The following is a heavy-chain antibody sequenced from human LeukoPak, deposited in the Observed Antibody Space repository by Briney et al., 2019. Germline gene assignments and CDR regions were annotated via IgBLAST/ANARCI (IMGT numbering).Heavy chain of an antibody. CDR1: GYSFTSYW. CDR3: ARGPHPVEMATIFVY. CDR2: IYPGDSDT. D-gene: IGHD5-24*01. V-gene: IGHV5-51*01. Sequence: GESLKISCKGSGYSFTSYWIGWVRQMPGKGLEWMGIIYPGDSDTRYSPSFQGQVTIPADKSISTAYLQWSSLKASDTAMYYCARGPHPVEMATIFVYWGQGTLVTVSS. J-gene: IGHJ4*02.